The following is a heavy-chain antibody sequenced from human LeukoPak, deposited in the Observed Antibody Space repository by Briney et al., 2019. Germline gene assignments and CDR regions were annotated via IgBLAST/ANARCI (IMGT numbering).Heavy chain of an antibody. J-gene: IGHJ5*02. Sequence: PSETLSLTCAVYGGSFSGYYWSWIRQPPGKGLEWIGEINHSGSTNYNPSLKSRVTISVDTSKNQFSLKLSSVTAADTAVYYCARGVPAAIRSVGGFDPWGQGTLVTVSS. CDR2: INHSGST. D-gene: IGHD2-2*01. CDR1: GGSFSGYY. V-gene: IGHV4-34*01. CDR3: ARGVPAAIRSVGGFDP.